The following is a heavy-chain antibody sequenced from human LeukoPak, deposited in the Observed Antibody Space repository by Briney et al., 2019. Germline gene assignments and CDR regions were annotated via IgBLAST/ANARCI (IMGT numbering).Heavy chain of an antibody. Sequence: SETLSLTCTVSGGSISSSSYYWGWIRQPPGKGLEWIGSIYYSGSTYYNPSLKSQVTISVDTSKNQFSLKLSSVTAADTAVYYCARYPFDYGDYPSDYWGQGTLVTVSS. CDR3: ARYPFDYGDYPSDY. V-gene: IGHV4-39*07. CDR2: IYYSGST. CDR1: GGSISSSSYY. D-gene: IGHD4-17*01. J-gene: IGHJ4*02.